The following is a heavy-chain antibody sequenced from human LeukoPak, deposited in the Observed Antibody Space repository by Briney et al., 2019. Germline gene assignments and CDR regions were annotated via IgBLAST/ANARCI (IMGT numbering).Heavy chain of an antibody. CDR2: ISSSSSTI. CDR1: GFSFSSYS. J-gene: IGHJ6*02. V-gene: IGHV3-48*02. CDR3: ASRHYYYYGMDV. Sequence: GGSLRPSCAASGFSFSSYSMNWVRQAPGKGLEWVSYISSSSSTIYYADSVKGRFTISRDNAKNSLYLQLNSLRDEDTAVYYCASRHYYYYGMDVWGQGTTVTVSS.